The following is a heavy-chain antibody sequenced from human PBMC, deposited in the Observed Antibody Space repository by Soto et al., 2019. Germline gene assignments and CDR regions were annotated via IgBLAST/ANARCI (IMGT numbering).Heavy chain of an antibody. V-gene: IGHV4-28*01. J-gene: IGHJ4*02. CDR2: IYYSGTT. Sequence: PSETLSLTCAVSGYSISSNNWWGWIRQPPGKGLEWIGYIYYSGTTYYNPSLKSRVTMSVDTSKNQFSLKLTSVTAVDTAMYYCARRIVATETFDYWGQGTLVTVSS. D-gene: IGHD5-12*01. CDR1: GYSISSNNW. CDR3: ARRIVATETFDY.